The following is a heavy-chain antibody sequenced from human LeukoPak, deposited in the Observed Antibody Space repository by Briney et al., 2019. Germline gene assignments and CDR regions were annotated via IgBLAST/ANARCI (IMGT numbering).Heavy chain of an antibody. Sequence: PGGSLRLSCAASGFTFSSYWMHWVHQASGKGLVWVSRINSDGSSTSYADSVKGRFTISRDNAKNTLYLQMNSLRAEDTAVYYCARTGDDFWSGYYTYYYYYMDVWGKGTTVTVSS. CDR3: ARTGDDFWSGYYTYYYYYMDV. CDR1: GFTFSSYW. V-gene: IGHV3-74*01. CDR2: INSDGSST. D-gene: IGHD3-3*01. J-gene: IGHJ6*03.